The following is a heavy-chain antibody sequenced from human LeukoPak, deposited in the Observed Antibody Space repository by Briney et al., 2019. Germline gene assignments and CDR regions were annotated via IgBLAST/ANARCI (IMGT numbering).Heavy chain of an antibody. CDR2: INPSGGGT. J-gene: IGHJ4*02. Sequence: ASLKVSCKASGYTFTSYYMHWVRQAPGQGLEWMGIINPSGGGTSYAQKFQGRVTMTRDTSTSTVYMELSSLRSEDTAVYYCARDTANYYYDSSGYYFDYWGQGTLVTVSS. CDR1: GYTFTSYY. D-gene: IGHD3-22*01. V-gene: IGHV1-46*01. CDR3: ARDTANYYYDSSGYYFDY.